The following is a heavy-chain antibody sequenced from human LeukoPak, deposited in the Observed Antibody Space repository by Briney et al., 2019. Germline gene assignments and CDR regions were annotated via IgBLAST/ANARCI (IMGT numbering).Heavy chain of an antibody. J-gene: IGHJ5*02. Sequence: ASVKVSCKASGYTFTSYDINWVRQATGQGLEWMGWMNPNSGNTGYAQKFQGRVTMTRNTSISTAYMELSSLRSEDTAVYYCARGRGRRSSLGFWFDPWGQGTLVTVSS. V-gene: IGHV1-8*01. CDR2: MNPNSGNT. D-gene: IGHD6-13*01. CDR1: GYTFTSYD. CDR3: ARGRGRRSSLGFWFDP.